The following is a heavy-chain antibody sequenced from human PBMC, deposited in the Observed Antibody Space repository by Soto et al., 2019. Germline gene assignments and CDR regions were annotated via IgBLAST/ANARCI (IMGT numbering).Heavy chain of an antibody. CDR1: RGTFSSYA. V-gene: IGHV1-69*13. CDR3: ARIKWLVPSEVVWYFDL. D-gene: IGHD6-19*01. CDR2: IIPIFGTA. Sequence: GASVKVSCKASRGTFSSYAMSWVRQSPEQGLEWMGGIIPIFGTANYAQKFQGRVTITADESTSTAYMELSSLRSEDTAVYYCARIKWLVPSEVVWYFDLWGRGTLVTVSS. J-gene: IGHJ2*01.